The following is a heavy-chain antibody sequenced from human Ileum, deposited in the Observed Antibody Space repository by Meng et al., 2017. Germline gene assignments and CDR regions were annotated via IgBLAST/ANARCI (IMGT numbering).Heavy chain of an antibody. V-gene: IGHV4-4*02. Sequence: GPGLVKSSGTLSLPCAVSGDYISSRAWWSWVRQPPGKGLEWIGEISQESGRTNYNPSLKSRVTISLDKSKNQFSLNLNSVTAADTAVYYCVRNEGYSLGDWGQGTLVTVSS. J-gene: IGHJ4*02. CDR2: ISQESGRT. CDR3: VRNEGYSLGD. CDR1: GDYISSRAW. D-gene: IGHD2-21*01.